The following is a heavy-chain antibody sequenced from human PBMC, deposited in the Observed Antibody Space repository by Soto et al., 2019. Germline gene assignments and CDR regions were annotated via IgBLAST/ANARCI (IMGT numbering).Heavy chain of an antibody. V-gene: IGHV1-69*01. D-gene: IGHD2-15*01. CDR3: ARDDXXGGSCYPAYYAMDV. CDR1: GGTFSSYA. Sequence: QVQLVQSGAEVKKPGSSVKVSCKASGGTFSSYAISWVRQAPGQGLEWMGGIIPLFDTANYAQKFQGRVTITADESTGTAYMELSSLRSEDTAVYYCARDDXXGGSCYPAYYAMDVWGQGTTVTVSS. J-gene: IGHJ6*02. CDR2: IIPLFDTA.